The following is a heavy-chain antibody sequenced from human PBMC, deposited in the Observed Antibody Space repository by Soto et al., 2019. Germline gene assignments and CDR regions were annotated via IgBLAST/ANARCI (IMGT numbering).Heavy chain of an antibody. Sequence: QVQLVQSGAEVKKPGSSVKVSCKASGGTFSRYSITWVRQAPGHGLEWIGRIIPIFGIASYAQKFQGRVKIHADESTSTAYMGLSSLGADDTAVYYCAREDRDRETGLVPAAIDGMDVWGQGTTVTVSS. D-gene: IGHD2-2*01. V-gene: IGHV1-69*08. J-gene: IGHJ6*02. CDR3: AREDRDRETGLVPAAIDGMDV. CDR1: GGTFSRYS. CDR2: IIPIFGIA.